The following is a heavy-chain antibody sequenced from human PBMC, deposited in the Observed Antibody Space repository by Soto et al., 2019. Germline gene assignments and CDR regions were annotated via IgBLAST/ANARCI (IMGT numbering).Heavy chain of an antibody. CDR1: GGSMSSSTYY. V-gene: IGHV4-39*01. D-gene: IGHD5-12*01. CDR2: MDYSGRA. CDR3: ASHKRISVVEVAPIRGIFDF. J-gene: IGHJ4*02. Sequence: QVPLQESGPGLVKPSETLSLNCTVVGGSMSSSTYYWGWIRQPPGKGLEWIGGMDYSGRAYYNTSLKSKVTISLNTSKNKFSLRLSSVTAAKTAVYYCASHKRISVVEVAPIRGIFDFWGQGALVTVSS.